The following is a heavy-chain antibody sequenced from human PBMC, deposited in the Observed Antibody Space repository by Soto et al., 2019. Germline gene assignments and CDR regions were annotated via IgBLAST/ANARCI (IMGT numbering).Heavy chain of an antibody. Sequence: QVQMVQSGAEVKKPGASVKVSCNASGFPFTNYDINWARQAPVQGLEWMGWSIGYNVNTNYAQKLQGRVTMTPDTSTSTAYMELRSLRSDDTVVYYCARGHMDGGSCHYRGQGTLVTVST. CDR3: ARGHMDGGSCHY. V-gene: IGHV1-18*01. CDR2: SIGYNVNT. D-gene: IGHD1-26*01. CDR1: GFPFTNYD. J-gene: IGHJ4*02.